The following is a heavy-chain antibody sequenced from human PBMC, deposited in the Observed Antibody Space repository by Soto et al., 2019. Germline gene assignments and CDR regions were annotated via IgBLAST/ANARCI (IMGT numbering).Heavy chain of an antibody. CDR2: IHYTGTP. D-gene: IGHD2-21*02. V-gene: IGHV4-31*03. CDR1: GGSISSHTYY. J-gene: IGHJ4*02. CDR3: ARAAVAYCGGDGYSPFDS. Sequence: QVQLQESGPGLVKPSQTLSLTCTVSGGSISSHTYYWSWIRQHPGKGLEWIGYIHYTGTPYYSPSLRSRVTISVDTSNNQFSLKLSSVTAADTAVYYCARAAVAYCGGDGYSPFDSWGQGTLVTVSS.